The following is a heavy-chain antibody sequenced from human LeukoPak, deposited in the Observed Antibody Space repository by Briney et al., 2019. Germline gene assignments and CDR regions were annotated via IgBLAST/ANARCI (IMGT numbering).Heavy chain of an antibody. CDR1: GYTFTSYD. D-gene: IGHD3-10*01. CDR2: MNPNSGNT. V-gene: IGHV1-8*01. Sequence: GASVKVSCKASGYTFTSYDINWVRQATGQGLEWMGWMNPNSGNTGYAQKFQGRVTMTRNTSISTAYMELSSLRSEDTAVYYCARGRRSMVRGVTNLPSGYWGQGTLVTVSS. J-gene: IGHJ4*02. CDR3: ARGRRSMVRGVTNLPSGY.